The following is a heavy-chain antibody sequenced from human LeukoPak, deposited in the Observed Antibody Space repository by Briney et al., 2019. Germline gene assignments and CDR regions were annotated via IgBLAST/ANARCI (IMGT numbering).Heavy chain of an antibody. D-gene: IGHD3-22*01. J-gene: IGHJ5*02. CDR2: IYYSGST. CDR1: GGSISSYY. Sequence: SETLSLTCTVSGGSISSYYWSWIRQPPGKGLEWVGYIYYSGSTNYNPSLKSRVTISVDTSKNQFSLKLSSVAAADTAVYYCARAVKYYYDSSGYPKWFDPWGQGTLVTVSS. CDR3: ARAVKYYYDSSGYPKWFDP. V-gene: IGHV4-59*01.